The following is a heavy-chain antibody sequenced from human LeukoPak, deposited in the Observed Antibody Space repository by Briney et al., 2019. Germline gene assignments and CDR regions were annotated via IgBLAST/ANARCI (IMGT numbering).Heavy chain of an antibody. CDR3: ARCAPPAATLSDYYYYMDV. V-gene: IGHV4-31*03. D-gene: IGHD2-2*01. Sequence: SQTLSLTCTVSGGSISSGGYYWSWIRQHPGKGLEWIGYIYYSGSTYYNPSLKSRVTISVDTSKNQFSLKLSSVTAADTAVYYCARCAPPAATLSDYYYYMDVWGKGTTVSVSS. CDR2: IYYSGST. CDR1: GGSISSGGYY. J-gene: IGHJ6*03.